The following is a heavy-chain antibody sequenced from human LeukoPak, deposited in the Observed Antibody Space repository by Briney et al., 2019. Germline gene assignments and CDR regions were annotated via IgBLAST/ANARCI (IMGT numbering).Heavy chain of an antibody. CDR2: IYSSGST. J-gene: IGHJ3*02. Sequence: SETLSLICTVSGGSINSFYWTWIRQPAGKGLEWIGRIYSSGSTNFNPSLKSRVTMSVDTSKNQFSLRLSSVTAADTAIYYCARDTGGRGRLDAFDIWGQGTMVTVSS. CDR1: GGSINSFY. CDR3: ARDTGGRGRLDAFDI. D-gene: IGHD3-10*01. V-gene: IGHV4-4*07.